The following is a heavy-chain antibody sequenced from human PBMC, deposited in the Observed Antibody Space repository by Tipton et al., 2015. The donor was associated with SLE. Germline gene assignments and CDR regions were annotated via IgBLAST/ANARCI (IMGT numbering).Heavy chain of an antibody. CDR1: GGSFSGYY. Sequence: TLSLTCAVYGGSFSGYYWSWIRQPPGKGLEWIGEINHSGSTNYNPSLKSRVTISVDTSKNQFSLKLSSVTAADTAVYYCAIVVVPAYAFDFWGQGTMVTVSS. V-gene: IGHV4-34*01. J-gene: IGHJ3*01. D-gene: IGHD2-2*01. CDR2: INHSGST. CDR3: AIVVVPAYAFDF.